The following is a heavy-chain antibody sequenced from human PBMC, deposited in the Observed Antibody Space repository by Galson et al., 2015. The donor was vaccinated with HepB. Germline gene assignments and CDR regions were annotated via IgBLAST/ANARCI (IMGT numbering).Heavy chain of an antibody. CDR2: INTDGTIT. CDR3: VSLGGRSTIDV. D-gene: IGHD1-26*01. Sequence: SLRLSCAVSEFSFRSYWMYWVRQAPGKGLVWVSGINTDGTITTYADSVKGRFTISRDNAKHTLYLQLNSLRAEDTAVFYCVSLGGRSTIDVWRQGTTVTVS. J-gene: IGHJ6*02. CDR1: EFSFRSYW. V-gene: IGHV3-74*01.